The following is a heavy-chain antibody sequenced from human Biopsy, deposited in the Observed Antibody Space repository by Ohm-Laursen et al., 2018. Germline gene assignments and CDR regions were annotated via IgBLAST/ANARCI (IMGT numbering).Heavy chain of an antibody. CDR3: ARVREGGLLDY. CDR2: ASTYNGNT. V-gene: IGHV1-18*01. D-gene: IGHD3-16*01. CDR1: GYIFTSFG. J-gene: IGHJ4*02. Sequence: SVKVSCNGSGYIFTSFGVSWVRQAPGHGLEWMGWASTYNGNTEYEQKFQGRVTMTTDTSANTAYMELRSLRSDDTAVYFCARVREGGLLDYWGQGILVTVSS.